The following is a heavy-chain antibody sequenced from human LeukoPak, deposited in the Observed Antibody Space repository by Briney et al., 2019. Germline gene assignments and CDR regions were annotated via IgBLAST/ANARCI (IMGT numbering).Heavy chain of an antibody. D-gene: IGHD3-22*01. J-gene: IGHJ4*02. Sequence: GGSLRLSCAASGFTFSSYSIDWVRQAPGKGLEWLSYISSSSSTIYYADSVKGRFTISRDNAKNPVYLQMNSQRAEDTAVYYCARVWSSGYTKDYWGQGTLVTVSS. CDR1: GFTFSSYS. CDR3: ARVWSSGYTKDY. V-gene: IGHV3-48*04. CDR2: ISSSSSTI.